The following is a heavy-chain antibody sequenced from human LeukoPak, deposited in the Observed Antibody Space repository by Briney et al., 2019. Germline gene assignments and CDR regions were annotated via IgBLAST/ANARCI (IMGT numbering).Heavy chain of an antibody. CDR3: ARLDQRVLRTGVAQCLDY. D-gene: IGHD2-8*01. Sequence: GGSLRLSCEVSGFRLSSYYMNWVRQAPGKGLEWVSYITSTGTATYYADSVKGRFTVSRDNAKNSLYLDLKSLKAEDTAVYYCARLDQRVLRTGVAQCLDYWGPGTLVTVSS. CDR2: ITSTGTAT. CDR1: GFRLSSYY. J-gene: IGHJ4*02. V-gene: IGHV3-48*03.